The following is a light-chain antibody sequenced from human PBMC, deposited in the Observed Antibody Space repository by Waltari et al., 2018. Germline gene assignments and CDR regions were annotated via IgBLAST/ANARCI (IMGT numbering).Light chain of an antibody. Sequence: EIELTQSPATLSLSPGERATLPCRASQSVSSYLAWYQQKPGQAPRLLIYDASTRATGIPARFSGSESGTDFTLTITNLEPEDAAVYYCNQRATWPRTFGQGTKVEIK. J-gene: IGKJ1*01. V-gene: IGKV3-11*01. CDR3: NQRATWPRT. CDR2: DAS. CDR1: QSVSSY.